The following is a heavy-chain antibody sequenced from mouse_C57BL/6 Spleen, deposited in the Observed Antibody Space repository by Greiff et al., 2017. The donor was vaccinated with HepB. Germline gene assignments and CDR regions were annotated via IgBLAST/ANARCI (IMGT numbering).Heavy chain of an antibody. CDR2: IRNKANGYTT. CDR1: GFTFTDYY. J-gene: IGHJ2*01. V-gene: IGHV7-3*01. Sequence: EVKLMESGGGLVQPGGSLSLSCAASGFTFTDYYMSWVRQPPGKALEWLGFIRNKANGYTTEYSASVKGRFTISRDNSQSILYLQMNALRAEDSATCYCAGYEVYDGYYFGYWGEGTTLTVSS. D-gene: IGHD2-3*01. CDR3: AGYEVYDGYYFGY.